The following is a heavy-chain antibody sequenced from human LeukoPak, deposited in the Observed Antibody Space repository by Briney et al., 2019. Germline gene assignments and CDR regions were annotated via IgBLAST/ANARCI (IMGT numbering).Heavy chain of an antibody. D-gene: IGHD2/OR15-2a*01. V-gene: IGHV1-69*05. J-gene: IGHJ6*03. Sequence: ASVKVSCKASGGTFSSYAISWVRQAPGQGLEWMGGIIPIFGTANYAQKFQGRVTITTDESTSTAYMELSSLRSEDAAVYYCASSPGIIGMNYYYYYYMDVWGKGTTVTVSS. CDR3: ASSPGIIGMNYYYYYYMDV. CDR2: IIPIFGTA. CDR1: GGTFSSYA.